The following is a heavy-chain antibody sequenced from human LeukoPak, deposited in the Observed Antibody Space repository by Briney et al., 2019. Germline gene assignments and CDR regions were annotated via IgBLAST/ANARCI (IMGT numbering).Heavy chain of an antibody. Sequence: GGSLRLSCAASGFTFSSYTMNWVRQAPGKGLEWVSYISSSSSTIHYADSVKGRFTISRDNAKNSLYLQMSSLRVEDTAVYYCVRDLDSVAFFWGQGTLVTVSS. V-gene: IGHV3-48*01. CDR1: GFTFSSYT. CDR2: ISSSSSTI. J-gene: IGHJ4*02. CDR3: VRDLDSVAFF. D-gene: IGHD1-1*01.